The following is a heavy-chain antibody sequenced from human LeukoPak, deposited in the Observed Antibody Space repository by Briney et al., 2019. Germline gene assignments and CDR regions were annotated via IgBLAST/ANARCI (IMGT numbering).Heavy chain of an antibody. CDR3: ARDALTQYSSSWYDGINWFDP. D-gene: IGHD6-13*01. CDR2: IKQDGSEK. J-gene: IGHJ5*02. V-gene: IGHV3-7*01. Sequence: GGSLRLSCAASGFNFNTYWMSWVRQAPGKGLEWVANIKQDGSEKYYVDSVKGRFTISRDNAKNSLYLQMNSLRAEDTAVYYCARDALTQYSSSWYDGINWFDPWGQGTLVTVSS. CDR1: GFNFNTYW.